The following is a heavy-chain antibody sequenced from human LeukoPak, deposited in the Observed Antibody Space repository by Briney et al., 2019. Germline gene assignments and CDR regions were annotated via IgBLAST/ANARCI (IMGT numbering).Heavy chain of an antibody. CDR3: AGTSSDYGRDY. CDR1: GGSISSGGYY. J-gene: IGHJ4*02. CDR2: IYYSGST. D-gene: IGHD4-17*01. V-gene: IGHV4-31*03. Sequence: SETLSLTCTVSGGSISSGGYYWSWIRQHPGKGLEWIGYIYYSGSTYYNPSLKSRVTISVDTSKNQFSLKLSSVTAADTAVYYCAGTSSDYGRDYWGQGTLVTVSS.